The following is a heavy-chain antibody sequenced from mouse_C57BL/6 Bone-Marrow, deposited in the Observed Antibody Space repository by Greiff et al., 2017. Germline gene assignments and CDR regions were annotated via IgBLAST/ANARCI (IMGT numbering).Heavy chain of an antibody. CDR3: ARTYGPYAMDY. J-gene: IGHJ4*01. D-gene: IGHD1-1*02. Sequence: EVKLMESGGGLVQSGRSLRLSCATSGFTFSDFYMEWVRQAPGKGLEWIAASRNKANDYTTEYSASVKGRFIVSRETSQSILYLQMNALGAEETAIYYCARTYGPYAMDYWGQGTSVTVSS. CDR2: SRNKANDYTT. V-gene: IGHV7-1*01. CDR1: GFTFSDFY.